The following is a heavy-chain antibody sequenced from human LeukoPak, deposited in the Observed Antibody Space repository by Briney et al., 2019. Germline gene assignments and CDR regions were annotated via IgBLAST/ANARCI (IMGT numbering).Heavy chain of an antibody. V-gene: IGHV3-30*14. D-gene: IGHD4/OR15-4a*01. CDR1: GFIFSDYK. Sequence: GGSLRLSCAASGFIFSDYKLHWVRQAPGKGLEWVAVISYDGSNKYYADSVKGRFTISRDNSKNTLDLQMNSLRAEDTAVYYCAREREDYGLAFDYWGQGTLVTVSS. CDR3: AREREDYGLAFDY. CDR2: ISYDGSNK. J-gene: IGHJ4*02.